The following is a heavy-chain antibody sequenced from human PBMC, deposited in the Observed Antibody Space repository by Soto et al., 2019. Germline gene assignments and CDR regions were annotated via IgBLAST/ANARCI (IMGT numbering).Heavy chain of an antibody. V-gene: IGHV4-34*01. CDR3: ARGRWVVTPHPNSWFDP. D-gene: IGHD2-21*02. CDR2: INHSGST. CDR1: GGSFSVYY. Sequence: SETLSLTCVVYGGSFSVYYWSWIRQPPGKGLEWIGKINHSGSTNYNPSLKSRVTISVETSKNQLSLKLSSVTAADTAVYYCARGRWVVTPHPNSWFDPWGQGTLVTVSS. J-gene: IGHJ5*02.